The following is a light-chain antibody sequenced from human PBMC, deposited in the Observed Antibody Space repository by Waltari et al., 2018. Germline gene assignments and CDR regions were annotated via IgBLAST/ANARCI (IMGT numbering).Light chain of an antibody. J-gene: IGLJ2*01. CDR2: DTS. CDR3: LLFYSGARV. Sequence: QAVVTQEPSLTVSPGGTVTLTCGSSTGAVSSGHYPYWFQQKPGQAPRTLIYDTSNKHSAKPARFSGALLGGKAARTLSGAQPEDEAEYYCLLFYSGARVFGGGTKLTVL. V-gene: IGLV7-46*01. CDR1: TGAVSSGHY.